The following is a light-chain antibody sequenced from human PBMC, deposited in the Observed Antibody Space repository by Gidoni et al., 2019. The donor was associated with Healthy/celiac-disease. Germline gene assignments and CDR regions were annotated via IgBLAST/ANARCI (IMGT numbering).Light chain of an antibody. V-gene: IGKV1-39*01. CDR3: QQSYSTPRT. Sequence: DIQMTHSPSSLSASVGDRVTITCRASQSISSYLHWYQQKPGKAPKLLIYAASRLQSGVPSRFSGSGSGTDFTLTISSLQPEDFATYYWQQSYSTPRTFGQXTKVEIK. CDR2: AAS. CDR1: QSISSY. J-gene: IGKJ1*01.